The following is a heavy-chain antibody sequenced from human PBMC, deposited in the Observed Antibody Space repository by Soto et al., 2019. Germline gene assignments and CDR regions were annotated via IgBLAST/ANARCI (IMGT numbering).Heavy chain of an antibody. CDR1: GDSVSGNSAA. CDR2: TYYRSRWYN. V-gene: IGHV6-1*01. J-gene: IGHJ6*02. CDR3: ARDSGYDYFVGRQPSPDFYYYGMDV. D-gene: IGHD5-12*01. Sequence: SQTLSLTCAISGDSVSGNSAAWNWIRQSPSRGLEWLGRTYYRSRWYNDYAVSGKSRITINPDTSKNQFSLQLNSVTPEDTAVYYCARDSGYDYFVGRQPSPDFYYYGMDVWGQGTTVTVSS.